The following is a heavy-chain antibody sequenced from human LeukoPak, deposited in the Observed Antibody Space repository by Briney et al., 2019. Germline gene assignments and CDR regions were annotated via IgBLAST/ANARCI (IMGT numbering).Heavy chain of an antibody. CDR3: GFGPESSYYYYYMDV. J-gene: IGHJ6*03. CDR1: GGTFSSYA. Sequence: GASVKVSCKASGGTFSSYAISWVRQAPGQGLEWMGGIIPIFGTANYAQKFQGRVTITTDESTSTAYMEPSSLRSEDTAVYYCGFGPESSYYYYYMDVWGKGTTVTVSS. CDR2: IIPIFGTA. V-gene: IGHV1-69*05. D-gene: IGHD3-22*01.